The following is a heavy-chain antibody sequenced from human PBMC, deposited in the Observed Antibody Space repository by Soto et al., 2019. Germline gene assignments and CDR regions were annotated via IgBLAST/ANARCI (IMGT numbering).Heavy chain of an antibody. D-gene: IGHD2-15*01. Sequence: QLQLQESGQGLVKPSETLSLTCTVSGGSINSTSYYWGWIRQSPGKGLEWIGSIYYSGNTYYNPSLKSRVNISVDTSKNQFSLNLNSVTAADTAVYYCSRHSLTYCSGAACHVLFPDYFDYWGQGTLVTVSS. J-gene: IGHJ4*02. V-gene: IGHV4-39*01. CDR2: IYYSGNT. CDR3: SRHSLTYCSGAACHVLFPDYFDY. CDR1: GGSINSTSYY.